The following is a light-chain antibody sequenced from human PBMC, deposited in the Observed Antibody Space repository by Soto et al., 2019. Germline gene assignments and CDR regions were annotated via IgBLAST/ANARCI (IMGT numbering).Light chain of an antibody. V-gene: IGLV2-14*01. CDR3: TSPTPGSLYV. Sequence: QSALTQPPSASGSPGQSVTIPCTGTYSDIGAYNYVSWYQQYPGRVPKLLIYMVSNRPSGVSNRFSGSKSGNTASLTISGLQAEDEADYFCTSPTPGSLYVFGTGTKLTVL. J-gene: IGLJ1*01. CDR2: MVS. CDR1: YSDIGAYNY.